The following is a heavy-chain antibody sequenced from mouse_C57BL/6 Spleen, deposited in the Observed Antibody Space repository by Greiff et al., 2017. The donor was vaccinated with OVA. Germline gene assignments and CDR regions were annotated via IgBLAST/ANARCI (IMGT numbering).Heavy chain of an antibody. CDR1: GFTFSDYG. D-gene: IGHD2-4*01. J-gene: IGHJ3*01. Sequence: EVNVVESGGGLVKPGGSLKLSCAASGFTFSDYGMHWVRQAPEKGLEWVAYISSGSSTIYYADTVKGRFTISRDNAKNTLFLQMTSLRSEDTAMYYCARGGYDYDAGFAYWGQGTLVTVSA. V-gene: IGHV5-17*01. CDR2: ISSGSSTI. CDR3: ARGGYDYDAGFAY.